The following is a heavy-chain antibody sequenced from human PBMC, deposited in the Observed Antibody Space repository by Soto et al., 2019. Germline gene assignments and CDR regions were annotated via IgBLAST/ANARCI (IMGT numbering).Heavy chain of an antibody. Sequence: QVQLVQSGAEVKKPGASVKVSCKASGYTFTSYAMHWVRGAPGQRGEWLGWINAGNGNTKYSQKFQGRVTITRDTSASTAYMELSSLRSEDTAVYYCARGGSLYWYFDLWGRGTLVTVSS. CDR3: ARGGSLYWYFDL. D-gene: IGHD1-26*01. CDR1: GYTFTSYA. J-gene: IGHJ2*01. CDR2: INAGNGNT. V-gene: IGHV1-3*01.